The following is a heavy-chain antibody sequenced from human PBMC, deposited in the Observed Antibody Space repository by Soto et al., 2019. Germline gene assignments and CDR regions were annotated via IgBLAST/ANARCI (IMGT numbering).Heavy chain of an antibody. CDR2: ISAYNGNT. D-gene: IGHD2-15*01. CDR1: GYTFTSYG. J-gene: IGHJ3*02. CDR3: ARGLLDIVVVVAATGHDAFDI. V-gene: IGHV1-18*01. Sequence: ASVKVSCKASGYTFTSYGISWVRQAPGQGLEWMGWISAYNGNTNYAQKLQGRVTMTTDTSTSTAYMELRSLRSDDTAVYYCARGLLDIVVVVAATGHDAFDIWGQGTMVTVSS.